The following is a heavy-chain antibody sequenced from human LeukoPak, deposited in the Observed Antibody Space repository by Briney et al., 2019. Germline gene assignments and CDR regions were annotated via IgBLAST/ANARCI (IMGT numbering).Heavy chain of an antibody. J-gene: IGHJ4*02. CDR1: GFIFSSYW. Sequence: PGGSLRLSCAASGFIFSSYWMHWVRHAPGKGLAWVSRINTDGSSTSYADSVKGRFTISRDNAKNSLYLQMNSLRAEDTAVYYCARDVWPTTGWGQGTLVTVSS. CDR3: ARDVWPTTG. CDR2: INTDGSST. V-gene: IGHV3-74*01. D-gene: IGHD1-26*01.